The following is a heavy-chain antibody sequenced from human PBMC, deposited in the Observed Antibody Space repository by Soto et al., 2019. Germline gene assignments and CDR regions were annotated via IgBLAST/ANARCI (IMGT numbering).Heavy chain of an antibody. CDR3: ARNIVGFYPFDY. J-gene: IGHJ4*02. Sequence: GGSLRLSCAASGFTFSSYSMNWVRQAPGKGLEWVSSISSSSAYLYYADSLKGRFTISRDNAKNSLYLQMNSLRAEDTAIYYCARNIVGFYPFDYWGQGTLVTVSS. CDR1: GFTFSSYS. D-gene: IGHD3-16*02. V-gene: IGHV3-21*01. CDR2: ISSSSAYL.